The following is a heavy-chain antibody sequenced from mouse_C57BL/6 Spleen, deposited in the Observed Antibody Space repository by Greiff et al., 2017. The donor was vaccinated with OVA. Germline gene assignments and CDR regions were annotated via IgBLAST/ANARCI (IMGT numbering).Heavy chain of an antibody. CDR1: GFTFSDYG. CDR3: ARPGNWDGGYFDY. CDR2: ISSGSSTI. D-gene: IGHD4-1*01. Sequence: EVKVVESGGGLVKPGGSLKLSCAASGFTFSDYGMHWVRQAPEQGLEWVAYISSGSSTIYYADTVKGRFTISRDNAKNNLFLQMTSLRSEDTAMYYCARPGNWDGGYFDYWGQGTTLTVSS. V-gene: IGHV5-17*01. J-gene: IGHJ2*01.